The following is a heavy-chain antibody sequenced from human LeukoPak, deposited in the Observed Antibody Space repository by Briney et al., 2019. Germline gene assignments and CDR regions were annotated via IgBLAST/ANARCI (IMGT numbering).Heavy chain of an antibody. CDR1: GGTFSSYA. D-gene: IGHD3-22*01. CDR3: RFVDSSDRI. Sequence: VASVKVSCKPSGGTFSSYAISWVRQAPGQGLEWMGRIIPILGIANYAQKFQGRVTITADKSTSTAYMELSSLRSEDTAVYYCRFVDSSDRIWGQGTLVTVSS. CDR2: IIPILGIA. J-gene: IGHJ4*02. V-gene: IGHV1-69*04.